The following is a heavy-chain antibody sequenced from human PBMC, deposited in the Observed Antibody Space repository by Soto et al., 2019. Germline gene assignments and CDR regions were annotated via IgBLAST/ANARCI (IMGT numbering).Heavy chain of an antibody. V-gene: IGHV4-39*01. J-gene: IGHJ4*02. CDR2: VFYTGFT. CDR3: ATSQKGYNWNYFDH. D-gene: IGHD1-20*01. CDR1: GASISGSYYY. Sequence: ATLSLTCAVSGASISGSYYYWAWLRQSPGKGPEWIGSVFYTGFTSYNPSLESRVSVSVDTSKSQFSLKLSAVTAADTAVYYCATSQKGYNWNYFDHWGQGALVTVSS.